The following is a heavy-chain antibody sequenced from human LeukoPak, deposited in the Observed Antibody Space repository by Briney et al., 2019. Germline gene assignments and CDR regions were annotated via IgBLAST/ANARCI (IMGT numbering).Heavy chain of an antibody. CDR1: GYSFPNYW. CDR2: TYPGDSDT. D-gene: IGHD3-16*01. J-gene: IGHJ4*02. V-gene: IGHV5-51*01. CDR3: ATHQSTFGTGVGYYFDY. Sequence: GESLKISCKGSGYSFPNYWIGWVRQMPGKGLEWMGITYPGDSDTIYSPSFQGQVTISADKSLSTAYLQWSRLKASDTAMYYCATHQSTFGTGVGYYFDYWGRGTLVTVSS.